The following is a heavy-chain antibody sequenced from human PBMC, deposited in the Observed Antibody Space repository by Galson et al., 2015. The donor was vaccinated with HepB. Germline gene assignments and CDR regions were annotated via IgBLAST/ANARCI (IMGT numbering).Heavy chain of an antibody. J-gene: IGHJ6*02. Sequence: CAISGDSVSSNSAAWNWIRQSPSRGLEWLGRTYYRSKWYNDYAVSVKSRITINPDTSKNQFSLQLNSVTPEDTAVYYCARARDYDYVWGSYRPLSYGMDVWGQGTTVTVSS. CDR2: TYYRSKWYN. CDR1: GDSVSSNSAA. V-gene: IGHV6-1*01. D-gene: IGHD3-16*02. CDR3: ARARDYDYVWGSYRPLSYGMDV.